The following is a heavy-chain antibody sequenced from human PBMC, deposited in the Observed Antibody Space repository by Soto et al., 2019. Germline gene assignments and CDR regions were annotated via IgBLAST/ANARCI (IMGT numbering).Heavy chain of an antibody. Sequence: EVQLVESGGGLVQPGGSLKLSCAASGFTFSGSAMHWVRQASGKGLEWVGRIRSKADNYATSYAASVKGRFTISRDDSKTTAYLQMDSLKTEDTAVYYCTERGKYDNRVFDYWSQGTLVTVSS. D-gene: IGHD3-22*01. J-gene: IGHJ4*02. V-gene: IGHV3-73*01. CDR1: GFTFSGSA. CDR2: IRSKADNYAT. CDR3: TERGKYDNRVFDY.